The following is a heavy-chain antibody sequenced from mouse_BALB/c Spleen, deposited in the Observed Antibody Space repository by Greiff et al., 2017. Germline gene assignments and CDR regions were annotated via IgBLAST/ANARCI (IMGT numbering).Heavy chain of an antibody. V-gene: IGHV2-9*02. J-gene: IGHJ4*01. CDR1: GFSLTSYG. CDR3: ARDMITYYAMDY. CDR2: IWAGGST. D-gene: IGHD2-4*01. Sequence: VKLVESGPGLVAPSQSLSITCTVSGFSLTSYGVHWVRQPPGKGLEWLGVIWAGGSTNYNSALMSRLSISKDNSKSQVFLKMNSLQTDDTAMYYCARDMITYYAMDYWGQGTSVTVSS.